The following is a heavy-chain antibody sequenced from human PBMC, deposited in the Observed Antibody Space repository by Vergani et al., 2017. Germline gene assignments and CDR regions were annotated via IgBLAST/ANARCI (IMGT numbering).Heavy chain of an antibody. V-gene: IGHV3-23*01. CDR3: AKDHAGDIVVVVAATGGAFDI. CDR2: ISGSGGST. D-gene: IGHD2-15*01. Sequence: EVQLLESGGGLVQPGGSLRLFCAASGFTFSSYAMSWVRQAPGKGLEWVSAISGSGGSTYYADSVKGRFTISRDNSKNTLYLQMNSLRAEDTAVYYCAKDHAGDIVVVVAATGGAFDIWGQGTMVTVSS. J-gene: IGHJ3*02. CDR1: GFTFSSYA.